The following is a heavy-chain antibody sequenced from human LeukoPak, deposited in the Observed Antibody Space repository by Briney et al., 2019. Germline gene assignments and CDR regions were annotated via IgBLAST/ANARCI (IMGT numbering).Heavy chain of an antibody. Sequence: SQTLSLTCAISGDSVSTNSAAWHWVRQSPSRGLEWLGRTYYRSKWHNDYAVSVKSRISINPDTSKNQLSLQLNSVTPEDTAVYYCAREGPDAFDIWGQGTMVTVSS. CDR2: TYYRSKWHN. CDR3: AREGPDAFDI. CDR1: GDSVSTNSAA. V-gene: IGHV6-1*01. J-gene: IGHJ3*02.